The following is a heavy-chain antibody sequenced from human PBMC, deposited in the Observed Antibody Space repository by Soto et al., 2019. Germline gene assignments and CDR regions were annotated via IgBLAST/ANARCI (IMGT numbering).Heavy chain of an antibody. V-gene: IGHV4-31*03. D-gene: IGHD2-2*01. CDR2: VYYSGSS. J-gene: IGHJ5*02. CDR1: GDSISGGASF. Sequence: SETLSLTCTVSGDSISGGASFWSWIRQPPRKGLEWIANVYYSGSSYYNPSLKSRLTISVDTTKNQFSLQLKSMTAADTAVYYCAKLSCTSSTCYFPGWFDPWGQGTLVTVSS. CDR3: AKLSCTSSTCYFPGWFDP.